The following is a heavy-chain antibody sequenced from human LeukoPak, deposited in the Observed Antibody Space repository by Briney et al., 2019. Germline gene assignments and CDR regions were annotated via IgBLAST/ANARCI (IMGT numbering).Heavy chain of an antibody. V-gene: IGHV4-34*01. D-gene: IGHD2-2*01. CDR2: NNHSGST. CDR1: GGSFSGYY. CDR3: ARGQVVPAAIFSIGVLAFDI. J-gene: IGHJ3*02. Sequence: PSETLSLTCAVYGGSFSGYYWSWIRQPPGKGLEWIGENNHSGSTNYNPSLKSRVTISVDTSKNQFSLKLSSVTAADTAVYYCARGQVVPAAIFSIGVLAFDIWGQGTMVTVSS.